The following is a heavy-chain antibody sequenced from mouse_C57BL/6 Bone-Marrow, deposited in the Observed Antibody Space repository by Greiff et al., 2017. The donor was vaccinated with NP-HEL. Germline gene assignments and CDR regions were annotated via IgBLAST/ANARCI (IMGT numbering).Heavy chain of an antibody. Sequence: VQLQQSGAELMKPGASVKLSCKATGYTFTGYWIEWVKQRPGHGLEWIGEILPGSGSTNYNAKFKGKATFTADTSSNTAYMQLSSLTTEDSAIYYCARITTVGWYFDVWGTGTTVTVSS. V-gene: IGHV1-9*01. CDR3: ARITTVGWYFDV. J-gene: IGHJ1*03. CDR1: GYTFTGYW. D-gene: IGHD1-1*01. CDR2: ILPGSGST.